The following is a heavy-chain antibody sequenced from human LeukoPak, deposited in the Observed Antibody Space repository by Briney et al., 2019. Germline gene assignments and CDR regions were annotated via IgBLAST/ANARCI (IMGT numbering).Heavy chain of an antibody. Sequence: SETLSLTCTVSGGSISSYYWSWIRQPPGKGLEWIGYIYYSGSTNYNPSLKSRVTISVDTSKNQFSLKLSSVTAADTAVYYCARDLYCTNGVCLDYWGQGTLVTVSS. CDR3: ARDLYCTNGVCLDY. D-gene: IGHD2-8*01. J-gene: IGHJ4*02. CDR1: GGSISSYY. V-gene: IGHV4-59*01. CDR2: IYYSGST.